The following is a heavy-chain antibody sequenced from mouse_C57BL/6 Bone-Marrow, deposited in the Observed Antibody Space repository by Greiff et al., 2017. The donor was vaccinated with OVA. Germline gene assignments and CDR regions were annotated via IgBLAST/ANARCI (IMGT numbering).Heavy chain of an antibody. CDR2: FYPGSGSI. CDR3: ARHEGYGSSYVRAWFAY. CDR1: GYTFTEYT. D-gene: IGHD1-1*01. J-gene: IGHJ3*01. Sequence: VKLMESGAELVKPGASVKLSCKASGYTFTEYTIHWVKQRSGQGLEWIGWFYPGSGSIKYNEKFKDKATLTADKSSSTVYMELSRLTSEDSAVYFCARHEGYGSSYVRAWFAYWGQGTLVTVSA. V-gene: IGHV1-62-2*01.